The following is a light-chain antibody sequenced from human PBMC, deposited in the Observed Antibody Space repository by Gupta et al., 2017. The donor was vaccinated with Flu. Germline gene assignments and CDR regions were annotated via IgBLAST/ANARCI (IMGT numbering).Light chain of an antibody. J-gene: IGLJ3*02. CDR2: EVS. CDR3: SSFTSSLTWV. V-gene: IGLV2-14*01. CDR1: SRDVGRYNY. Sequence: QSALTHPASVSGSPGQSTTSSCTGTSRDVGRYNYVSWFQQYPGKAPKLMIYEVSNWPSGVSNRFSGSKSGNTASLTISGLQAEDEADYYCSSFTSSLTWVFGGGTKLTVL.